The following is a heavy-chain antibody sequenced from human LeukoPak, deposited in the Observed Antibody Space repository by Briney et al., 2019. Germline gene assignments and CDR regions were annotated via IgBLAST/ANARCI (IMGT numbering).Heavy chain of an antibody. CDR3: AKDRPNYYGSEGHYYRRDGDS. CDR2: ISAGGGAT. J-gene: IGHJ5*01. CDR1: GFTFSNYA. Sequence: GGSLRLSCAASGFTFSNYAMSWVRQAPGKGLEWVSAISAGGGATFYADSVKGRFTISRDNFNNTLYLQMSSLRAEDTAIYYCAKDRPNYYGSEGHYYRRDGDSWGQGTLVTVSS. D-gene: IGHD3-10*01. V-gene: IGHV3-23*01.